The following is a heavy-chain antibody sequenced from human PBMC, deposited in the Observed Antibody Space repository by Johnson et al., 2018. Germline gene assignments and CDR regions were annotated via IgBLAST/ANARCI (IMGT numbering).Heavy chain of an antibody. D-gene: IGHD3-22*01. CDR2: ISTTGTTT. J-gene: IGHJ5*02. CDR3: ARGKYYFDSGGYS. V-gene: IGHV3-11*01. Sequence: QVQLQESGGCVVQPGRSLRLSCVASGFTFSDYYMSWIRQTPGKGLEWVSYISTTGTTTYYTDSVEGRFTISRDNARNSRYLQMNSRRVEDQAVYYCARGKYYFDSGGYSWGQGTLVTVSS. CDR1: GFTFSDYY.